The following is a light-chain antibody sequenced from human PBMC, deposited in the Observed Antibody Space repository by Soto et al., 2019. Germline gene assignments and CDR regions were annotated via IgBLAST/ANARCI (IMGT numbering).Light chain of an antibody. V-gene: IGLV1-51*01. CDR1: SSNIPYQF. CDR3: ASWDSDLDGFA. J-gene: IGLJ1*01. Sequence: QSALAQSPSVSAAPGQRVTISCSGSSSNIPYQFVSWYKQFPGMAPTLLIYDNSRRPSGVPDRFSATKSGPSATLDIAGLQTADEAVYYCASWDSDLDGFAFGPGTKVTVL. CDR2: DNS.